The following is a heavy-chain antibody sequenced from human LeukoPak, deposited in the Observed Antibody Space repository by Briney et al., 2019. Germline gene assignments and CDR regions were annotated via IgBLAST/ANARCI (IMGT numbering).Heavy chain of an antibody. CDR1: GGSISSYY. V-gene: IGHV4-4*07. CDR2: IYTSGST. J-gene: IGHJ3*02. CDR3: AREDYGGNSLDAFDI. Sequence: SETLSLTGTVSGGSISSYYWSWIRQPAGKGLEWIGRIYTSGSTNFNPSLKSRVTMSVDTSKNQFSLKLSSVTAADTAVYYCAREDYGGNSLDAFDIWGQGTMVTVSS. D-gene: IGHD4-23*01.